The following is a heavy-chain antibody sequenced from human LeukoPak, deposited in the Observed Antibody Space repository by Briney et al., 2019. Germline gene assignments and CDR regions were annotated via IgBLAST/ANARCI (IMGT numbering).Heavy chain of an antibody. Sequence: GESLKISCKASGYNSNKYWIGWVRQMPGKGLEWMGITYLGGSDTRYSPSFRGQVTISADKSISAAYLQWASLKASDTAMYYCAREPPPAGYSSGWYDFWGQGTLVTVSS. CDR1: GYNSNKYW. V-gene: IGHV5-51*01. D-gene: IGHD6-19*01. CDR2: TYLGGSDT. J-gene: IGHJ5*01. CDR3: AREPPPAGYSSGWYDF.